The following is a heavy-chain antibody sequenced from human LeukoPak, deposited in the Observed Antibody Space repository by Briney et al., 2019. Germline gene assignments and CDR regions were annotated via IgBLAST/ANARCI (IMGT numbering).Heavy chain of an antibody. CDR1: GGSISSYY. CDR2: IYYSGST. D-gene: IGHD3-22*01. CDR3: ARAILRRYCDSSGYYYGPYYYYGMDV. Sequence: SETLSLTCTVSGGSISSYYWSWIRQPPGKGLEWIGYIYYSGSTNYNPSLKSRVTISVDTSKNQFSLKLSSVTPADTAVYYCARAILRRYCDSSGYYYGPYYYYGMDVWGQGTTVTVSS. V-gene: IGHV4-59*01. J-gene: IGHJ6*02.